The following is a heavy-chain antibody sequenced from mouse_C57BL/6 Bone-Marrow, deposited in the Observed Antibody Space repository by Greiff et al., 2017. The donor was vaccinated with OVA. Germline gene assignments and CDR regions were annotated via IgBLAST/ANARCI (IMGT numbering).Heavy chain of an antibody. D-gene: IGHD1-1*02. V-gene: IGHV1-82*01. J-gene: IGHJ3*01. CDR3: ARKGWD. Sequence: VKLQESGPELVKPGASVKISCKASGYAFSSSWMNWVKQRPGKGLEWIGRIYPGDGDTNYNGKFKGKATLTADKSSSTAYMELSSLTSEDSAVYFCARKGWDWGQGTLVTVSA. CDR2: IYPGDGDT. CDR1: GYAFSSSW.